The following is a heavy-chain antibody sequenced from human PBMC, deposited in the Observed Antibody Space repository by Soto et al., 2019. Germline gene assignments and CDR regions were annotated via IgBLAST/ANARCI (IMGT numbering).Heavy chain of an antibody. CDR2: IYPGDSDT. CDR1: GYSFTSYW. Sequence: GESLKISCKGSGYSFTSYWIGWVRQMPGKGLEWMGIIYPGDSDTRYSPSFQGQVTISADKSISTAYLQWSSLKASDTAMYYCARPYSYNSGWPYYFDYWGQGTLVTVSS. V-gene: IGHV5-51*01. CDR3: ARPYSYNSGWPYYFDY. J-gene: IGHJ4*02. D-gene: IGHD6-19*01.